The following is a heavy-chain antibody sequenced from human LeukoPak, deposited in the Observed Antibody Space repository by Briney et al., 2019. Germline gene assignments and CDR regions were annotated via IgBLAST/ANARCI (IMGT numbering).Heavy chain of an antibody. CDR2: INHSGST. D-gene: IGHD3-22*01. CDR1: GGSFSGYY. V-gene: IGHV4-34*01. Sequence: SETLSLTCAVYGGSFSGYYWSWIRQPPGKGLEWIGEINHSGSTNYNPSLKSRVTISVDTSKNQFSLRLSSVTAADTAVYYCATYYYDSSGYYPFDYWGQGTLATVSS. J-gene: IGHJ4*02. CDR3: ATYYYDSSGYYPFDY.